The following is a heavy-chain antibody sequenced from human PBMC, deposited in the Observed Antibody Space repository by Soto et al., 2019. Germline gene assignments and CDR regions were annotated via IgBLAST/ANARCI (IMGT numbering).Heavy chain of an antibody. CDR3: ASGGQGDYYDSSGAAFDI. J-gene: IGHJ3*02. D-gene: IGHD3-22*01. V-gene: IGHV1-46*01. Sequence: ASVKVSCKASGYTFTSYGISWVRQAPGQGLEWMGIINPSGGSTSYAQKFQGRVTMTRDTSTSTVYMELSSLRSEDTAVYYCASGGQGDYYDSSGAAFDIWGQGTMVTVSS. CDR2: INPSGGST. CDR1: GYTFTSYG.